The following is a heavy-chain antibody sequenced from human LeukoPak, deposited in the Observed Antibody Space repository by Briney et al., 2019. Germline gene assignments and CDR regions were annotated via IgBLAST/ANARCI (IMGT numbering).Heavy chain of an antibody. Sequence: GGSLRLSCAASGFSVSSNYMRWVRQAPGKGLEWVSVIYSGGSTFYADSVKGRFTISKDNSKNTLYLQMNSLRAEDTAVYYCASKYYDPYYFDYWGQGTLVTVSS. V-gene: IGHV3-66*02. J-gene: IGHJ4*02. D-gene: IGHD3-22*01. CDR1: GFSVSSNY. CDR3: ASKYYDPYYFDY. CDR2: IYSGGST.